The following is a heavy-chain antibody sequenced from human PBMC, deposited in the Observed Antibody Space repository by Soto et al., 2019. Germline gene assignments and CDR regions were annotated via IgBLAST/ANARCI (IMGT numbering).Heavy chain of an antibody. Sequence: GGSLTLSCAASGFTFKSYWMHWVRQAPGKGLVWVSRINSDGSGTRYADSVKGRFTISRDSSNNTLYLQMNNLRADDTALYFCVKLRLALLYLASWGLGDLVTVYS. V-gene: IGHV3-74*01. CDR1: GFTFKSYW. J-gene: IGHJ4*02. CDR2: INSDGSGT. CDR3: VKLRLALLYLAS. D-gene: IGHD1-7*01.